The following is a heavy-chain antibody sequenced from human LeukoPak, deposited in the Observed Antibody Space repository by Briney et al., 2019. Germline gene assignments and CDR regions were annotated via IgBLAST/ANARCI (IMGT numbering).Heavy chain of an antibody. CDR3: AREAARPDY. J-gene: IGHJ4*02. CDR2: IKQEGSEK. D-gene: IGHD6-6*01. Sequence: PGGSLSLPCAASGFTFSSYWMSWVRQAPGKGLEWVANIKQEGSEKNYVDSVKGRFTISRDNAENSLYLQMNSLRVEDTAVYYCAREAARPDYWGQGTLVTVSS. V-gene: IGHV3-7*01. CDR1: GFTFSSYW.